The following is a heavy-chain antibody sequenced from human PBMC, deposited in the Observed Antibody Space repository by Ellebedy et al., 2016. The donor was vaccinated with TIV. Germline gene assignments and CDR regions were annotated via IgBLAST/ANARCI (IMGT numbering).Heavy chain of an antibody. CDR3: AVLRGIMSH. J-gene: IGHJ4*02. D-gene: IGHD3-10*01. CDR2: IIPMLGTP. Sequence: AASVKVSCKTSGGTFTTYALSWVRQAPGQGLEWMGGIIPMLGTPNYAQKFQDRVTITAEESTTTAYMELRSLRSEDTAVYYCAVLRGIMSHWGQGTPVTVSS. CDR1: GGTFTTYA. V-gene: IGHV1-69*13.